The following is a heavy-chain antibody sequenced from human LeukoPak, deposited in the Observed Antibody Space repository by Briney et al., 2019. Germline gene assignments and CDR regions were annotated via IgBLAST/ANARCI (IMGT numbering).Heavy chain of an antibody. CDR2: MNPNSGNT. J-gene: IGHJ6*03. CDR1: GYTFTSYD. V-gene: IGHV1-8*03. Sequence: ASVKVSCKASGYTFTSYDINWVRQATGQGLEWMGWMNPNSGNTGYAQKFQGRVTITRNTSISTAYMELGSLRSEDTAVYYCARAKKQLERRKPPGYYYYMDVWGKGTTVTVSS. CDR3: ARAKKQLERRKPPGYYYYMDV. D-gene: IGHD1-1*01.